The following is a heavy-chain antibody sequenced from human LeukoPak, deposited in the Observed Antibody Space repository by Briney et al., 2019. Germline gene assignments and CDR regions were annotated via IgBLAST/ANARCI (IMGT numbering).Heavy chain of an antibody. CDR2: IYHSGTA. D-gene: IGHD3-10*01. CDR3: ARQPGTRTYYYGSGDY. J-gene: IGHJ4*02. CDR1: GGSISSSNW. V-gene: IGHV4-4*02. Sequence: SETLSLTCAVSGGSISSSNWWSWVRRPPGKGLEWIGEIYHSGTANYNPSLKSRVTISVDKSKNQFSLKLSSVTAADTAVYYCARQPGTRTYYYGSGDYWGQGTLVTVSS.